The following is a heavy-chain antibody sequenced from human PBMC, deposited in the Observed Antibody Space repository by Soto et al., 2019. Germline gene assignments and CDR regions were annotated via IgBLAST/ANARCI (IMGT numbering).Heavy chain of an antibody. V-gene: IGHV2-5*01. CDR3: AHCPRYSSSWYGGLS. CDR2: IYWNDDK. Sequence: KALEWLALIYWNDDKRYSPSLKSRLTITKDTSKNQVVLTMTNMDPVDTATYYCAHCPRYSSSWYGGLSWGQGTLVTVSS. J-gene: IGHJ4*02. D-gene: IGHD6-13*01.